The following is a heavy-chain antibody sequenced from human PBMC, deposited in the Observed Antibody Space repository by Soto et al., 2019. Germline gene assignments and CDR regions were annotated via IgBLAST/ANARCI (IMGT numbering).Heavy chain of an antibody. CDR1: GFTFDDYT. J-gene: IGHJ2*01. CDR3: AKESSSSWSNWYFDL. CDR2: ISWDGGST. Sequence: EVQLVESGGVVVQPGGSLRLSCAASGFTFDDYTMHRVRQAPGKGLEWVSLISWDGGSTYYADSVKGRFTISRDNSKNSMYLQMNSLRTEDTALYYCAKESSSSWSNWYFDLWGRGTLVTVSS. D-gene: IGHD6-13*01. V-gene: IGHV3-43*01.